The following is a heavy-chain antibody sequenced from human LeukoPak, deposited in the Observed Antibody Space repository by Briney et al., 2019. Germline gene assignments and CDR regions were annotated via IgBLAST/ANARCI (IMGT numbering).Heavy chain of an antibody. CDR2: INPNSGGT. J-gene: IGHJ3*02. D-gene: IGHD3-22*01. CDR3: ARDPYYYDSSGYSDAFDI. V-gene: IGHV1-2*02. Sequence: ASVKVSCKASGYTFSGYHMHWVRQAPGQGLEWMGWINPNSGGTNYAQKFQGRVTMTRDTSISTAYMELSRLRSDDTAVYYCARDPYYYDSSGYSDAFDIWGQGTMVTVSS. CDR1: GYTFSGYH.